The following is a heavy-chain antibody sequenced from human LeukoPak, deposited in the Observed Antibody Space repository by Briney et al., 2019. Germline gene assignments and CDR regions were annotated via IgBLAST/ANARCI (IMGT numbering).Heavy chain of an antibody. CDR3: TTKVMRGNLGDDYDD. Sequence: PGGSLRLSCSVSGVTFRNYGMHWVRQAPGKGLEWVALISSDGIDKLYGASVKGRFTISSEDSKSTLYLQMNSLTAEDTAVYYCTTKVMRGNLGDDYDDWGQGTLVTVSS. CDR2: ISSDGIDK. D-gene: IGHD5-12*01. V-gene: IGHV3-30*03. CDR1: GVTFRNYG. J-gene: IGHJ4*02.